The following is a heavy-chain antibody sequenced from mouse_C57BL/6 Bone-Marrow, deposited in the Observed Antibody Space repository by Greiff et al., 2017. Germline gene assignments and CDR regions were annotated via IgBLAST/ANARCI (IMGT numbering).Heavy chain of an antibody. Sequence: QVQLQQSGPGLVQPSQSLSITCTVSGFSLTSYGVHWVRQSPGKGLEWLGVIWSGGSTDYNAAFISRLSISKDNSKSQVFFKMNSLQADDTAIYYCARKLYYSNSFYYAMDYWGQGTSVTDSS. J-gene: IGHJ4*01. CDR1: GFSLTSYG. CDR3: ARKLYYSNSFYYAMDY. CDR2: IWSGGST. V-gene: IGHV2-2*01. D-gene: IGHD2-5*01.